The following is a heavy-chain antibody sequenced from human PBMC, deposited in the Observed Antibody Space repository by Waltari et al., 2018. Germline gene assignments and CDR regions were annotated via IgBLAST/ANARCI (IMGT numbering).Heavy chain of an antibody. CDR2: INPNSGGT. CDR3: ARARPGIAVAGTGVCWFDP. J-gene: IGHJ5*02. V-gene: IGHV1-2*06. Sequence: QVRLVQSGAEVKKPGASVKVSCKASGYTFTGYYMHWVRKAPGQGLEWMGRINPNSGGTNYAQKFQGRVTMTRDTSISTAYMELSRLRSDDTAVYYCARARPGIAVAGTGVCWFDPWGQGTLVTVSS. CDR1: GYTFTGYY. D-gene: IGHD6-19*01.